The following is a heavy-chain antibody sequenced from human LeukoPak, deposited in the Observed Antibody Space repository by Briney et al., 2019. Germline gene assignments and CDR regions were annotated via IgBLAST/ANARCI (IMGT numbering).Heavy chain of an antibody. CDR1: GHTFTSYG. CDR2: ISAYNGNT. CDR3: ASELEYCSGGSCYYWFDP. Sequence: ASVKVSCKASGHTFTSYGISWVRQAPGQGLEWMGWISAYNGNTNYAQKLQGRVTMTTDTSTSTAYMELRSLRSDDTAVYYCASELEYCSGGSCYYWFDPWGQGTLVTVSS. D-gene: IGHD2-15*01. J-gene: IGHJ5*02. V-gene: IGHV1-18*01.